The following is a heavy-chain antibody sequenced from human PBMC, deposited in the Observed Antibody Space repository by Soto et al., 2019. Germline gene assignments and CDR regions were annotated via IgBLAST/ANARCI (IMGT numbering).Heavy chain of an antibody. CDR1: GYTFTSYG. J-gene: IGHJ6*03. CDR3: ARGNMVRGVISPAAIDIYYYYYMDV. CDR2: ISAYNGNT. Sequence: QVQLVQSGAEVKKPGASVKVSCKASGYTFTSYGISWVRQAPGQGLEWMGWISAYNGNTNYAQKLQGRVTMTTDTSTSTAYMELRSLRSDDTAVYYCARGNMVRGVISPAAIDIYYYYYMDVWGKGTTVTVSS. D-gene: IGHD3-10*01. V-gene: IGHV1-18*01.